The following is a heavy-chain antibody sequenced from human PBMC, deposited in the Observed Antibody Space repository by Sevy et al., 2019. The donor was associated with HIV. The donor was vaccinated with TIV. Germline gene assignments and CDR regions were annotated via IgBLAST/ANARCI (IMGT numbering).Heavy chain of an antibody. CDR2: LSGSGSST. V-gene: IGHV3-23*01. CDR3: ARHVDSLMXRMFXXXXX. D-gene: IGHD5-18*01. Sequence: GGSLRLSCEASGXXFNKYAMSWVRQAPGKGLEWVSSLSGSGSSTYYADSVRVRFTISRDNSRNTLYLEVDSLRVEDTGVYYCARHVDSLMXRMFXXXXXXGQGTTVXVSS. J-gene: IGHJ6*02. CDR1: GXXFNKYA.